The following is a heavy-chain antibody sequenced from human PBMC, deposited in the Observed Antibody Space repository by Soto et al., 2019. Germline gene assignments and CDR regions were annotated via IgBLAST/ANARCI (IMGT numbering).Heavy chain of an antibody. Sequence: QVQLMESGGGVVQPGKSLRLSCVASGFTFQNHAMYWIRQAPGKGLEWVALIAYDGRTKYSDAVRGRFAVSRDNSKSTQYLQMNSLRPEDTAVYYCATPTSVTLDSWGQGALVIVSS. CDR1: GFTFQNHA. J-gene: IGHJ4*02. CDR2: IAYDGRTK. V-gene: IGHV3-30*09. D-gene: IGHD4-4*01. CDR3: ATPTSVTLDS.